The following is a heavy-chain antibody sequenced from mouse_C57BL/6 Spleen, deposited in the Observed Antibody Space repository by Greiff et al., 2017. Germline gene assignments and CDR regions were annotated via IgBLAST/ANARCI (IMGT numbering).Heavy chain of an antibody. V-gene: IGHV5-4*03. CDR1: GFTFSSYA. Sequence: EVKVVESGGGLVKPGGSLKLSCAASGFTFSSYAMSWVRQTPEKRLEWVATISDGGSYTYYPDNGEGRFTISRENAKYNLYLQMSHLKSEDTAMYYCARGGLGRWYFDYWGQGTTLTVSS. J-gene: IGHJ2*01. CDR3: ARGGLGRWYFDY. D-gene: IGHD4-1*01. CDR2: ISDGGSYT.